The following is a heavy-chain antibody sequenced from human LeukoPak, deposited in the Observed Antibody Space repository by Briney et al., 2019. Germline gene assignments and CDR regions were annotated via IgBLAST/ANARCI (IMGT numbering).Heavy chain of an antibody. D-gene: IGHD3-3*01. J-gene: IGHJ5*02. CDR3: AREPLNYDFWSGP. V-gene: IGHV4-38-2*02. CDR2: INHSGST. Sequence: SETLSLTCTVSGYSISSGYYWGWILQPPGKGLEWIGSINHSGSTYYNPSLKSRVTISVDTSKNQFSPKLSSVTAADTAVYYCAREPLNYDFWSGPWGQGTLVTVSS. CDR1: GYSISSGYY.